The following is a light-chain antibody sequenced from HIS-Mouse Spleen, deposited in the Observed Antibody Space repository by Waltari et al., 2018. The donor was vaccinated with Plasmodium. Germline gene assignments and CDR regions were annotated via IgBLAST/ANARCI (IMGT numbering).Light chain of an antibody. CDR1: PLPKQY. CDR3: YSTDSSGNHRV. J-gene: IGLJ3*02. CDR2: EDS. Sequence: SYELTPPPSVSVSPGQTARITCPGDPLPKQYSYWYQQKAGQAPVLVLYEDSKRPAGIPERFSGSSSGTMATLTISGAQVEDEADYYCYSTDSSGNHRVFGGGTKLTVL. V-gene: IGLV3-10*01.